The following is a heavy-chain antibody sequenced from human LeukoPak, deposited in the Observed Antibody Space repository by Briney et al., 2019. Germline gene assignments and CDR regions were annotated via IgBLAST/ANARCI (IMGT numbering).Heavy chain of an antibody. V-gene: IGHV1-24*01. CDR3: ATDLHGSGRPLFDY. CDR2: FDPEDGET. J-gene: IGHJ4*02. D-gene: IGHD3-10*01. CDR1: GYTPTELS. Sequence: ASVKVSCKVSGYTPTELSMHWVRQAPGKGLEWMGGFDPEDGETIYAQKFQGRVTMTEDTSTDTAYMELSSLRSEDTAVYYCATDLHGSGRPLFDYWGQGTLVTVSS.